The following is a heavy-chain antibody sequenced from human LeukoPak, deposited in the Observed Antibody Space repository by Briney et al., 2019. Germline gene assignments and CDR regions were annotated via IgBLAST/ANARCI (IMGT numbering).Heavy chain of an antibody. D-gene: IGHD3-10*01. CDR1: GYTFTSYY. Sequence: ASVKVSCMASGYTFTSYYMHWVRPAPGQGLEWMGIINPSGGSTSYAQKFQGRVTMTRDTSTSTVYMELSSLRSEDTAVYYCARDKSRDSYGSGGDYYFDYWGQGTLVTVSS. CDR3: ARDKSRDSYGSGGDYYFDY. V-gene: IGHV1-46*01. J-gene: IGHJ4*02. CDR2: INPSGGST.